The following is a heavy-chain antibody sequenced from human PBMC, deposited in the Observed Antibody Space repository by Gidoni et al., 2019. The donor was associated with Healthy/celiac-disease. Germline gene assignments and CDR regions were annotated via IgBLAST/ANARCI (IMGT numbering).Heavy chain of an antibody. J-gene: IGHJ6*02. D-gene: IGHD3-22*01. CDR1: GFTFTSSA. CDR3: AAVPPHYYDSSGPYYYYGMDV. CDR2: IVVGSGNT. V-gene: IGHV1-58*01. Sequence: QMQLVQSGPEVKKPGTSVKVSCKASGFTFTSSAVQWVRQARGQRLEWIGWIVVGSGNTNYAQKFQERVTITRDMSTSTAYRELSSLRSEDTAVYYCAAVPPHYYDSSGPYYYYGMDVWGQGTTVTVSS.